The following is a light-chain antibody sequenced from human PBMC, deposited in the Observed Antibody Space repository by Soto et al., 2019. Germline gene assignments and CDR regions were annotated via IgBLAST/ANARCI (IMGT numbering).Light chain of an antibody. CDR3: QQYKNWPPLT. V-gene: IGKV1-12*01. CDR1: QGISSW. CDR2: AAS. Sequence: DIQMTQSPSSVSASVGDRVTITCRASQGISSWLAWYQQKPGKAPKLLIYAASSLQSGVPSRFIGSGSGTDFTLTISSLQSEDFAVYYCQQYKNWPPLTFGGGTKVEIK. J-gene: IGKJ4*01.